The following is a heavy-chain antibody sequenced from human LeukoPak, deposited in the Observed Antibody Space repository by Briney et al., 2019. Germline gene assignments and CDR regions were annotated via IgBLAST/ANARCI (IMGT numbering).Heavy chain of an antibody. V-gene: IGHV3-7*01. Sequence: PGGSLRLSCAASGFTFGSNWMSWVRQAPGKGLEWGAHINQDGSVRYYVDSVKGRFTISRDNTKNSLYLQMNNLRVDDTAIYYCARDPSTASAWFYFDLWGQGTLVTVSS. CDR3: ARDPSTASAWFYFDL. D-gene: IGHD6-19*01. CDR2: INQDGSVR. CDR1: GFTFGSNW. J-gene: IGHJ4*02.